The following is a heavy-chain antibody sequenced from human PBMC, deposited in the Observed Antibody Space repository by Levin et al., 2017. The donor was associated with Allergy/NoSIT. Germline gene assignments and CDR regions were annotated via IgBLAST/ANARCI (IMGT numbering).Heavy chain of an antibody. Sequence: SETLSLTCTVSGGSVSSGRYFWSWIRQPPGRGLEWIGYIYYTGSTYYNPSLRSRITISVDTSKNRFSLKLSSVTAADTAVYYCARGGRAADEANSFDYWGQGTLVTVSS. D-gene: IGHD4/OR15-4a*01. V-gene: IGHV4-61*01. J-gene: IGHJ4*02. CDR1: GGSVSSGRYF. CDR3: ARGGRAADEANSFDY. CDR2: IYYTGST.